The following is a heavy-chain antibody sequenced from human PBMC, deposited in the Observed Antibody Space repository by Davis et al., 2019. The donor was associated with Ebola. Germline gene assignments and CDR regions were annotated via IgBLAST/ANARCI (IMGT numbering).Heavy chain of an antibody. V-gene: IGHV3-30*04. CDR3: ATGSKSFHY. CDR1: GFTFSSYA. Sequence: GESLKISCAASGFTFSSYAMHWVRQAPGKGLEWVAVISYDGSNKYYADSVKGRFTISRDNSKNTLYLQMSSLRAEDTAVYYCATGSKSFHYWGQGTLVTVSS. J-gene: IGHJ4*02. CDR2: ISYDGSNK. D-gene: IGHD1-14*01.